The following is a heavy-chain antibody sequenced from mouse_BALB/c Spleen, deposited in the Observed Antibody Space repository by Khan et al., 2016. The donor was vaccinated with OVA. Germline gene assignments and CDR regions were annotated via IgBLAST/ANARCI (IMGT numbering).Heavy chain of an antibody. Sequence: QIQLVQSGPELKKPGETVKISCKASGYTFTSYGMNWVKQSPGKALKWMGWINTYTGETTYADDFKGRFAFSLETSASTAYLQINNLKNEDTATXFFARPPYYSSSLDHWGQGTSVTVSS. D-gene: IGHD2-10*01. V-gene: IGHV9-3-1*01. J-gene: IGHJ4*01. CDR1: GYTFTSYG. CDR2: INTYTGET. CDR3: ARPPYYSSSLDH.